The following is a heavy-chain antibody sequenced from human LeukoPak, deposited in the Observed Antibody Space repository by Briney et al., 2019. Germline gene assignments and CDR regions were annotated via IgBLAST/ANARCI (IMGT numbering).Heavy chain of an antibody. CDR1: GGSISSGGYY. V-gene: IGHV4-31*03. CDR2: IYYSGST. J-gene: IGHJ4*02. Sequence: PSQTLSLTCTVSGGSISSGGYYWSWIRQHPGKGLEWIGYIYYSGSTYYNPSLKSRVTISVDTSKNQFSLKLSSVTAADTAVYYCAKDYYDSSGYYLPVGYWGQGTLVTVSS. CDR3: AKDYYDSSGYYLPVGY. D-gene: IGHD3-22*01.